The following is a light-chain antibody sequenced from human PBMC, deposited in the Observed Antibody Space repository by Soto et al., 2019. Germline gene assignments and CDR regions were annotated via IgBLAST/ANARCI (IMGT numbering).Light chain of an antibody. J-gene: IGKJ2*01. CDR2: GAS. CDR3: QQYGSSPPRYT. Sequence: EIVLTQSPGTLSLSPGERATLSCRASQSVSSSYLAWYQQKPGQAPRLLIYGASSRSTGIPDRFSGSGSGTYFTLTISRREPEDFAVYYCQQYGSSPPRYTFGQGTQLEIK. V-gene: IGKV3-20*01. CDR1: QSVSSSY.